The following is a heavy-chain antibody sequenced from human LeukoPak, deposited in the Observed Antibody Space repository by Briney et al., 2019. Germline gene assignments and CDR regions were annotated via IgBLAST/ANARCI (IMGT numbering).Heavy chain of an antibody. CDR2: INPYSGGT. D-gene: IGHD3-10*01. Sequence: ASVKVSCKASGYTFNGYYIHWVRQAPGQGLEWMGYINPYSGGTNYAQKFQGRVTMTRDTSTSTAYMELSRLRSDDTAVYYCARVKRGERPTYAFDYWGQGTLVTVSS. J-gene: IGHJ4*02. V-gene: IGHV1-2*02. CDR3: ARVKRGERPTYAFDY. CDR1: GYTFNGYY.